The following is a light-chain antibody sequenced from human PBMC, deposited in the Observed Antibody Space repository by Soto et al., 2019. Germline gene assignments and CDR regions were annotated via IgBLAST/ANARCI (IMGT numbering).Light chain of an antibody. CDR3: CSYTSSSIDYV. CDR2: EVS. Sequence: QSALTQPASVSGSPGQSITISCTGTSSDVGGYNYVSWYQQHPGKAPKLMIYEVSTRPSGVSNRFSGSKSGNTASLTISGLQAEDEADYYCCSYTSSSIDYVFGTGTKLTVL. V-gene: IGLV2-14*01. J-gene: IGLJ1*01. CDR1: SSDVGGYNY.